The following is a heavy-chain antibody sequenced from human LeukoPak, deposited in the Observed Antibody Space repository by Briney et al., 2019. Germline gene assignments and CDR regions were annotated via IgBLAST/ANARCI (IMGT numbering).Heavy chain of an antibody. D-gene: IGHD3-3*01. CDR3: ARVDVFGVVSSDYYYYYMDV. J-gene: IGHJ6*03. CDR1: GGSISSSSYY. Sequence: SETLSLTCTVSGGSISSSSYYWSWIRQPAGKGLEWIGRIYTSGSTNYNPSLKSRVTMSVDTSKNQFSLKLSYVTAADTAVYYCARVDVFGVVSSDYYYYYMDVWGKGTTVTVSS. CDR2: IYTSGST. V-gene: IGHV4-61*02.